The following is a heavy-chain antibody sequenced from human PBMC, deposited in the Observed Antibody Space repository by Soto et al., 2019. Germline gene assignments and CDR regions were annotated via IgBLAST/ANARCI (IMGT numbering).Heavy chain of an antibody. V-gene: IGHV3-21*01. J-gene: IGHJ4*02. CDR1: GLILSGFS. Sequence: EVQLVESGGGLFKRGGPLELPFAASGLILSGFSLNWFPQAPGKGLEWVSCISSSGSHAYYADSVKGRFTISRDNAKESLYLQMNSLRAEDTAVYYCARDRDGYNPVDYWGQGTLVTVSS. D-gene: IGHD1-1*01. CDR3: ARDRDGYNPVDY. CDR2: ISSSGSHA.